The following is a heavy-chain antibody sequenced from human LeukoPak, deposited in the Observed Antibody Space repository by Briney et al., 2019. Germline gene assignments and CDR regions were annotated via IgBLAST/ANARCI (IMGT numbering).Heavy chain of an antibody. D-gene: IGHD4-17*01. V-gene: IGHV1-69*05. J-gene: IGHJ3*02. CDR1: GGTFSSYA. CDR3: ASSYGDDGAFDI. CDR2: IIPIFGTA. Sequence: SVKVSCKASGGTFSSYAISWVRQAPGQGLEWMGRIIPIFGTANYAQKFQGRVTITTDESTSTAYMELSGLRSEDTAVYYCASSYGDDGAFDIWGQGTMVTVSS.